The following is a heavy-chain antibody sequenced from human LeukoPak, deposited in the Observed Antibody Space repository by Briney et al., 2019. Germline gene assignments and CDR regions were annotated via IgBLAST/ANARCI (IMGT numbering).Heavy chain of an antibody. D-gene: IGHD3-22*01. CDR1: GASISTSY. V-gene: IGHV4-59*01. CDR3: VRGNYDNRGYSNAFDI. CDR2: IYYNGNT. Sequence: SGTLSLTCTVSGASISTSYWSWVRQPPGKRLEWIGFIYYNGNTNSNPSLKSRVTISADTSKNQFSLKLTSVTAADAAVYYCVRGNYDNRGYSNAFDIWGQGAMVTVSS. J-gene: IGHJ3*02.